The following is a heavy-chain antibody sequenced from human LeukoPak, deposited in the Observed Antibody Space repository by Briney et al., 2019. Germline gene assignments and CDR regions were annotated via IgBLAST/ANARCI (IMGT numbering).Heavy chain of an antibody. J-gene: IGHJ4*02. D-gene: IGHD3-16*01. CDR2: IKEDGTEK. CDR3: VRESRPGGAMGLYHNFDY. CDR1: GFNISDFW. V-gene: IGHV3-7*01. Sequence: GGSLRLSCAASGFNISDFWMTWVRQAPGKGLEWVANIKEDGTEKHLIDSVKGRYTISRDNSKNLLYLQMNSLRGDDTATYYCVRESRPGGAMGLYHNFDYWGQGTLVAVSS.